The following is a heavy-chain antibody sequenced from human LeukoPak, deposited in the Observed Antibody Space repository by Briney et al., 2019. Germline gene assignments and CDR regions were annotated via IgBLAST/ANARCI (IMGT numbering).Heavy chain of an antibody. Sequence: SGTLSLTCTVSGVSIYSSTYYWAWIRQPPGKGLESIGSIYYNEDTFQNPSLKSRLTISVDTSANQFSLRLSSVTAADTAVYYCARQLAAGNDGFDVWGQGTMVTVFS. CDR3: ARQLAAGNDGFDV. D-gene: IGHD2-15*01. CDR1: GVSIYSSTYY. J-gene: IGHJ3*01. V-gene: IGHV4-39*01. CDR2: IYYNEDT.